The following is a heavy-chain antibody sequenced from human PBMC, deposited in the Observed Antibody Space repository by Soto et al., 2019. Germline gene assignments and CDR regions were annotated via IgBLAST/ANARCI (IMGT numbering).Heavy chain of an antibody. D-gene: IGHD5-18*01. CDR2: ISSNGGST. Sequence: LRLSCSASGFTFSSYAMHWVRQAPGKGLEYVSAISSNGGSTYYADSVKGRFTISRDNSKNTLYLQMSSLRAEDTAVYYCVKSYRQYCYGHDVLDYWRQGSLVTVSS. V-gene: IGHV3-64D*08. CDR1: GFTFSSYA. J-gene: IGHJ4*02. CDR3: VKSYRQYCYGHDVLDY.